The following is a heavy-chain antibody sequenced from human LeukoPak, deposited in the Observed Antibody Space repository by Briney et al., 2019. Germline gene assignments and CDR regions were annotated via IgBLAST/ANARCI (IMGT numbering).Heavy chain of an antibody. CDR2: MNPNSGNT. CDR3: ARLNSGSYLPLTGPSDY. V-gene: IGHV1-8*01. D-gene: IGHD1-26*01. Sequence: GASVKVSCKASGYTFTSYDINWVRQATGQGLEWMGWMNPNSGNTGYAQKFQGRVTMTRNTSISTAYMELSSLRSEDTAVYYCARLNSGSYLPLTGPSDYWGQGTLVTVSS. J-gene: IGHJ4*02. CDR1: GYTFTSYD.